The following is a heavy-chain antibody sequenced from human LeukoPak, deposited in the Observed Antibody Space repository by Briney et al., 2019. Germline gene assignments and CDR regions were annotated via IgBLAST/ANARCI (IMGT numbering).Heavy chain of an antibody. CDR2: ISGSGLST. J-gene: IGHJ4*02. Sequence: PGGSLRLSCAASGFTFYDYGMTWVRQAPGKGLEWVSTISGSGLSTYYADSVKGRFTISRDNSKNTLYLQMNSLRAEDTAVYYCAKGWVGSSSGWYSVLYFDYWGQGTLVTVSS. CDR1: GFTFYDYG. V-gene: IGHV3-23*01. CDR3: AKGWVGSSSGWYSVLYFDY. D-gene: IGHD6-19*01.